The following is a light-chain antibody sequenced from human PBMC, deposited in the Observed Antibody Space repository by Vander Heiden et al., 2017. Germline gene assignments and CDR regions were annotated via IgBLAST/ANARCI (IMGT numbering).Light chain of an antibody. CDR3: QSADSSGTYV. Sequence: SYQLTQPPSESVSPGQTARITCSGDALTKQYAYWYQQKPGQAPVLVIYKDSERPSGIPERFSGSSSGTTVTLTISGVQAEDEADYYCQSADSSGTYVFGTGTKVTVL. V-gene: IGLV3-25*03. J-gene: IGLJ1*01. CDR2: KDS. CDR1: ALTKQY.